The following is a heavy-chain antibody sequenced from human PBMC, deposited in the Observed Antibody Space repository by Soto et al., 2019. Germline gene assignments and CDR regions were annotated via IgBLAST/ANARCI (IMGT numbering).Heavy chain of an antibody. CDR2: IIPIFGTA. CDR3: ARDGGRHSGGIDY. J-gene: IGHJ4*01. V-gene: IGHV1-69*01. D-gene: IGHD1-26*01. CDR1: GGTFSSYS. Sequence: QVQLVQSGAEAKKQWSSVKVSCKASGGTFSSYSINWVRQAPGQGLEWMGEIIPIFGTANYAQKFQGRVTITADESTSTAYMELSSRRAEDTAVYYCARDGGRHSGGIDYWGHGTLVTVSS.